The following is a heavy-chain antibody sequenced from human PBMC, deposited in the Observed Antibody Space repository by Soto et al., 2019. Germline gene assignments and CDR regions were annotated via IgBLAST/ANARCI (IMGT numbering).Heavy chain of an antibody. CDR3: AKDREQQLVQNDYDCGMDV. Sequence: SLRLSCAASGFTFSIYGMHWVRQAPGKGLEWVAVISYDGSNKYYADSVKGRFTISRDNSKNTLYLQMNSLRAEDTAVYYCAKDREQQLVQNDYDCGMDVWGQGRAVTVSS. D-gene: IGHD6-13*01. CDR2: ISYDGSNK. CDR1: GFTFSIYG. J-gene: IGHJ6*02. V-gene: IGHV3-30*18.